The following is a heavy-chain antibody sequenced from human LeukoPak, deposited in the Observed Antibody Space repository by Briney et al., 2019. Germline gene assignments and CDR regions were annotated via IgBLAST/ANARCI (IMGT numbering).Heavy chain of an antibody. J-gene: IGHJ4*02. V-gene: IGHV4-59*03. Sequence: KPSATLSLTCAVSGGSISQYYWSWLRQAPGKGLEWIGYIHASGTTTYNPSLKSRVTMSVDTSKNQFSLKLNSVTAADTAVYYCAAESERWLVRSWGQGTLVTVSS. D-gene: IGHD6-19*01. CDR1: GGSISQYY. CDR2: IHASGTT. CDR3: AAESERWLVRS.